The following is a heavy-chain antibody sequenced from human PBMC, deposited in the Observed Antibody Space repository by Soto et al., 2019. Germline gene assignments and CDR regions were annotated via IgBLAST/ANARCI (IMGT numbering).Heavy chain of an antibody. Sequence: VASVKVSCKASGGTFSSYAISWVRQAPGQGLEWMGGIIPIFGTANYAQKFQGRVTITADESTSTAYMELSSLRSEDTAVYYCAYCPAEYCSGGSCYYRLDYWGQGTLVTVSS. J-gene: IGHJ4*02. V-gene: IGHV1-69*13. CDR3: AYCPAEYCSGGSCYYRLDY. CDR1: GGTFSSYA. D-gene: IGHD2-15*01. CDR2: IIPIFGTA.